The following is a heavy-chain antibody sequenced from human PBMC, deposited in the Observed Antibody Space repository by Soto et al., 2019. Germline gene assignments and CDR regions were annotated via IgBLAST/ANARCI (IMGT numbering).Heavy chain of an antibody. CDR3: ARDFVVGGPTINYYYGMDV. CDR2: IYSAGNT. CDR1: GFTVSSNY. V-gene: IGHV3-66*01. D-gene: IGHD1-26*01. J-gene: IGHJ6*02. Sequence: GGSLRLSCAASGFTVSSNYMSWVRQAPGKGLEWISIIYSAGNTYYADSVKGRFTISRDNSKNTLYLQMNSLGAEDTAVYYCARDFVVGGPTINYYYGMDVWGQGTTVTSP.